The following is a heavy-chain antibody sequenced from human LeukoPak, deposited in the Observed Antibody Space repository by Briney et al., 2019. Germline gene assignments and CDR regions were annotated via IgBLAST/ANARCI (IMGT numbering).Heavy chain of an antibody. Sequence: PGGSLRLSCAASAVTFCYYAMHWVRQAARNEREFVSGISSDGGSTYYADSLKGRFTVSRDNSKNTLYLQMSSLRAEDTAIYYCAKGPTYDSLPYYFDYWGQGTLVTVSS. CDR2: ISSDGGST. D-gene: IGHD3-22*01. CDR1: AVTFCYYA. J-gene: IGHJ4*02. V-gene: IGHV3-64D*09. CDR3: AKGPTYDSLPYYFDY.